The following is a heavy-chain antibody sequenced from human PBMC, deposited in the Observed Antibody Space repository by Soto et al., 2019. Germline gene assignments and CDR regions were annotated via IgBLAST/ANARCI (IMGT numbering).Heavy chain of an antibody. CDR1: GFTFSSYA. D-gene: IGHD6-19*01. CDR2: IGGSGGST. J-gene: IGHJ5*02. V-gene: IGHV3-23*01. Sequence: PGGSLRLSCAASGFTFSSYAMKWVRQAPGKGLEWVSDIGGSGGSTYYADSVKGRFTISRDNSKNTLYLQMNSLRAEDTAVYYCAKDPVDSSGWYDLNWFDPWGQGTLVTVSS. CDR3: AKDPVDSSGWYDLNWFDP.